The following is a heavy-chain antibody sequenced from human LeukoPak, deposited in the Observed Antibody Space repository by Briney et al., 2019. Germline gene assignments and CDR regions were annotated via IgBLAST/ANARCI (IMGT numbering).Heavy chain of an antibody. CDR2: ISGSGGST. Sequence: GGSLRLSCAASGFTFSSYSMNWVRQAPGKGLEWVSAISGSGGSTYYADSVKGRFTISRDNSKNTLYLQMNSLRAEDTAVYYCAKDPSPTYYYDSSGYYDYWGQGTLVTVSS. J-gene: IGHJ4*02. CDR3: AKDPSPTYYYDSSGYYDY. V-gene: IGHV3-23*01. CDR1: GFTFSSYS. D-gene: IGHD3-22*01.